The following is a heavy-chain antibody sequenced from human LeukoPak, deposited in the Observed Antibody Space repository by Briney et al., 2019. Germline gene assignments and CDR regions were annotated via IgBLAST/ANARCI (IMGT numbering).Heavy chain of an antibody. J-gene: IGHJ6*02. CDR1: GFTFSSYD. Sequence: GGSLSLSCAASGFTFSSYDMNWVRQAPGKGLDRVTDIRYDGSNKYYADSVKGRFTISRDNSKNTLYLQMNSLRAEDTAVYYCARDLDSGSYSGYYYYGMDVWGHGTTVTVSS. D-gene: IGHD1-26*01. CDR2: IRYDGSNK. CDR3: ARDLDSGSYSGYYYYGMDV. V-gene: IGHV3-33*01.